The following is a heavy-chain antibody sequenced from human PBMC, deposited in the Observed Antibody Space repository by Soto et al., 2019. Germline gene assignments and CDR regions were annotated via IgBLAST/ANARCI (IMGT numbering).Heavy chain of an antibody. CDR3: ARVVGGYYYDSSGITRLGDAFDI. D-gene: IGHD3-22*01. V-gene: IGHV1-46*01. CDR1: GYTFTSYY. J-gene: IGHJ3*02. Sequence: GASVKVSCKASGYTFTSYYMHWVRQAPGQGLEWMGIINPSGGSTSYAQKFQGRVTMTRDTSTSTVYMELSSLRSEDTAVYYCARVVGGYYYDSSGITRLGDAFDIWG. CDR2: INPSGGST.